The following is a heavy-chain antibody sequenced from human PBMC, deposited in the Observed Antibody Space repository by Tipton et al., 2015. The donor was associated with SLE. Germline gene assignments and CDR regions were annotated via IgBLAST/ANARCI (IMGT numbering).Heavy chain of an antibody. CDR2: IHYSGST. CDR1: DASMNYYY. J-gene: IGHJ4*02. Sequence: TLSLTCTVSDASMNYYYWTWIRQPPGKGLEWIGYIHYSGSTNCDPSLKSRVTISVDTSKNQFSLKLSSVTAADTAVYYCARDGYSYPFDYWGQGTLVTVSS. V-gene: IGHV4-59*01. CDR3: ARDGYSYPFDY. D-gene: IGHD5-18*01.